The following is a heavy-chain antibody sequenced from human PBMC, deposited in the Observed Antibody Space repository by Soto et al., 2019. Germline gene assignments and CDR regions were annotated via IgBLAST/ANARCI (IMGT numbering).Heavy chain of an antibody. CDR2: INPNSGGT. Sequence: GASVKVSRKASGYTFTGYYMHWVRQAPGQGVEWMGWINPNSGGTNYAQKFQGWVTMTRDTSISTAYMELSRLRSDDTAAYYCARDYGDYHFDYWGQGTLVTVSS. J-gene: IGHJ4*02. D-gene: IGHD4-17*01. V-gene: IGHV1-2*04. CDR1: GYTFTGYY. CDR3: ARDYGDYHFDY.